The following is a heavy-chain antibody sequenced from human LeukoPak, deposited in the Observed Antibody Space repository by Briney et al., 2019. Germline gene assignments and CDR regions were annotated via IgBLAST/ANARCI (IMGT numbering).Heavy chain of an antibody. CDR2: INHSGST. J-gene: IGHJ4*02. V-gene: IGHV4-34*01. CDR1: GGSFSGYY. Sequence: TSETLSLTCAVYGGSFSGYYWSWIRQPPGKGLEWIGEINHSGSTNYNPSLKSRVTISVDTSKNQFSLKLSSVTAADTAVYYCARDAFTVTTSVPFDYWGQGTLVTVSS. CDR3: ARDAFTVTTSVPFDY. D-gene: IGHD4-17*01.